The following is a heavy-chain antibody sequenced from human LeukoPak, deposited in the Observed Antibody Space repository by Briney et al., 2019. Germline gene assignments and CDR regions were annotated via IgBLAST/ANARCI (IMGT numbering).Heavy chain of an antibody. CDR2: ISYDGSNK. D-gene: IGHD3-10*02. CDR1: GCTFSSYA. Sequence: PGGSLRLSCAASGCTFSSYAMHWVRQAPGKGLEWVAVISYDGSNKYYADSVKGRFTISRDNSKNTLYLQMNSLRAEDTAVYYCAELGITMIGGVWGKGTTVTISS. CDR3: AELGITMIGGV. V-gene: IGHV3-30*04. J-gene: IGHJ6*04.